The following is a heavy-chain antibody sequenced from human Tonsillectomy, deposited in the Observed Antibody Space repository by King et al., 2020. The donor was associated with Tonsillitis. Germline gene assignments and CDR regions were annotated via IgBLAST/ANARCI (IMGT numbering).Heavy chain of an antibody. J-gene: IGHJ4*02. Sequence: VQLVESGGGLVQPGGSLRLSCAASGFTFSNYAMTWVRQTPGKGLEWGASIYGGGSTTFYADSVRGRFTISRDNSRNTLYLQLSNLRAEDTAVYYCAEKGDSGDYGCDFDHWGQGALVTVSS. CDR2: IYGGGSTT. V-gene: IGHV3-23*03. D-gene: IGHD4-17*01. CDR1: GFTFSNYA. CDR3: AEKGDSGDYGCDFDH.